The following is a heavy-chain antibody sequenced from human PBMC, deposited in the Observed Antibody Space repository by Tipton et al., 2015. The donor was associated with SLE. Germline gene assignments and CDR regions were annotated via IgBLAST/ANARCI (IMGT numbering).Heavy chain of an antibody. Sequence: TLSLTCAVSGYSISSGYYWGWIRQPPGKGLEWIGSIYHSGSTYYNPSLKSRVTISVDTSKNQFSLKLSSVTAADTAVYYCAREFREQQLPYYFDYWGQGGLVTVSS. V-gene: IGHV4-38-2*02. CDR2: IYHSGST. D-gene: IGHD6-13*01. CDR3: AREFREQQLPYYFDY. CDR1: GYSISSGYY. J-gene: IGHJ4*02.